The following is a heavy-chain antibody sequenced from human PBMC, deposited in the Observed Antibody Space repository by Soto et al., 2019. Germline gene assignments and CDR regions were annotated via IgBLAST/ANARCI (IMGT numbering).Heavy chain of an antibody. V-gene: IGHV1-2*04. CDR1: GYTFTGYY. J-gene: IGHJ6*03. CDR2: INPNSGGT. D-gene: IGHD4-17*01. CDR3: ARAYGNENRGYYYYYYMDV. Sequence: QVQLVQSGAEVKKPGASVKVSCKASGYTFTGYYMHWVRQAPGQGLEWMGWINPNSGGTNYAQKFQGWVTMTRDTSISTAYMELSRLRSDDTAVYYCARAYGNENRGYYYYYYMDVWGKGTTVTVSS.